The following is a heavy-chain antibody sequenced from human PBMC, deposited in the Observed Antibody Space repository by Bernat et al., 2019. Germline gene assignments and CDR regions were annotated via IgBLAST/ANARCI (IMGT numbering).Heavy chain of an antibody. CDR1: GFTLDDYG. Sequence: EVQLVESGGGVVRPGGSLRLSGAASGFTLDDYGMSWVRQAPGKGLEWVSGFNWNGGSTGYADSVKGRFTISRDNAKNYLYLQMNSLRAEDTALYYCARAEPGIAAAGSYYFDYWGQGTLVTVSS. CDR3: ARAEPGIAAAGSYYFDY. J-gene: IGHJ4*02. V-gene: IGHV3-20*04. D-gene: IGHD6-13*01. CDR2: FNWNGGST.